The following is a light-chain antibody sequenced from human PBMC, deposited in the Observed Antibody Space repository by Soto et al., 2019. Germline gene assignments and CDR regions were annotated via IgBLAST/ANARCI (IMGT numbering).Light chain of an antibody. CDR2: DVT. CDR1: SSDH. J-gene: IGLJ2*01. CDR3: SLYTLSNHNLV. Sequence: HSALTQPPSASGSPGQSVTISCTGTSSDHVSWYQQHPGKAPQLMIYDVTRRPSGVPDRFSGSKSGNTASLTVSGLQADDEADYYCSLYTLSNHNLVFGGGTKLTVL. V-gene: IGLV2-8*01.